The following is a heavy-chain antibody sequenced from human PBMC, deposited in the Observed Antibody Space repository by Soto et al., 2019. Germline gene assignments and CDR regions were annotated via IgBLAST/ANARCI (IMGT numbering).Heavy chain of an antibody. J-gene: IGHJ6*03. Sequence: ESGGGVVQPGRSLRLSCAASGFTFSSYGMHWVRQAPGKGLEWVAVIWYDGSNKYYADSVKGQFTISRDNSKNTLYLQMNSLRAEDTAVYYCARDGVGRDYYYYYMDVWGKGTTVTVSS. CDR1: GFTFSSYG. CDR2: IWYDGSNK. CDR3: ARDGVGRDYYYYYMDV. D-gene: IGHD3-10*01. V-gene: IGHV3-33*01.